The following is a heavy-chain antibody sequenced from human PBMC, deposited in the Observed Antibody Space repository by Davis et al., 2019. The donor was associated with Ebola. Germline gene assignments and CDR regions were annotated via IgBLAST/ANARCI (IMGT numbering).Heavy chain of an antibody. CDR2: INHSGSP. J-gene: IGHJ4*02. Sequence: SETLSLTCAVYGGSFSGYYWSWVRQPPGKGLEWIGEINHSGSPTYNPSLKSRVTISVDTSKNQFSLKLSSVTAADTAVYYCARTPQYTSYGSYFDYWGQGALVTVSS. D-gene: IGHD1-26*01. CDR1: GGSFSGYY. CDR3: ARTPQYTSYGSYFDY. V-gene: IGHV4-34*01.